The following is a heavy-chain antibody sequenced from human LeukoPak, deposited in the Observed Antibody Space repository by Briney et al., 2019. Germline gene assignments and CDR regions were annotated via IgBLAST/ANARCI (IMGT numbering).Heavy chain of an antibody. CDR3: ASHSSSWYFGY. Sequence: PGGSLRLSCAASGFTFSDYYMSWIRQAPGKGLEWVSSISSSSSYIYYADSVKGRFTISRDNAKNSLYLQMNSLRAEDTAVYYCASHSSSWYFGYWGQGTLVTVSS. CDR1: GFTFSDYY. J-gene: IGHJ4*02. CDR2: ISSSSSYI. D-gene: IGHD6-13*01. V-gene: IGHV3-11*06.